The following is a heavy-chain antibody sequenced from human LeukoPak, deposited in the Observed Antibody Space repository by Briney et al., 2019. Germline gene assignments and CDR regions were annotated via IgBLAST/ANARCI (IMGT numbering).Heavy chain of an antibody. CDR1: GFTFSSYW. CDR3: AREYSSGWNYFDY. CDR2: IKQDGTEK. J-gene: IGHJ4*02. Sequence: GGSLRLSCAASGFTFSSYWMSWVRQAPGKGLEWVANIKQDGTEKYYVDSVKGRFTISRDNAKKSLYLQMNSLRAEDTAVYYCAREYSSGWNYFDYWGQGTLVTVSS. V-gene: IGHV3-7*01. D-gene: IGHD6-19*01.